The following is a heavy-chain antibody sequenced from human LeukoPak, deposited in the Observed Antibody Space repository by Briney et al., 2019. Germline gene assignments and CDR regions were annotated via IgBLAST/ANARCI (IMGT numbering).Heavy chain of an antibody. J-gene: IGHJ4*02. CDR3: ARDQAAFDY. Sequence: PGGSLRLSCAASGFTVSSYVMTWVRQAPGKGLEWVSGIRGGGGGTHYADSVKGRFIISRDNSKNTLYLQMNSLRAEDTAVYYCARDQAAFDYWGQGTLVTVSS. V-gene: IGHV3-23*01. D-gene: IGHD6-25*01. CDR1: GFTVSSYV. CDR2: IRGGGGGT.